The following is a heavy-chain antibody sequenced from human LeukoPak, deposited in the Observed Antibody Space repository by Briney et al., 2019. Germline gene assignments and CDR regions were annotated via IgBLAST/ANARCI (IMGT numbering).Heavy chain of an antibody. CDR2: ISAYNGNT. CDR3: ARGIRFRYYDSSGQRFHYFDY. V-gene: IGHV1-18*01. D-gene: IGHD3-22*01. Sequence: AASVKVSCKASGYTFTSYGISWVRQAPGQGLEWMGWISAYNGNTNYAQKLQGRVTMTTDTSTSTAYMELRSLRSDDTAVYYCARGIRFRYYDSSGQRFHYFDYWGQGTLVTVSS. CDR1: GYTFTSYG. J-gene: IGHJ4*02.